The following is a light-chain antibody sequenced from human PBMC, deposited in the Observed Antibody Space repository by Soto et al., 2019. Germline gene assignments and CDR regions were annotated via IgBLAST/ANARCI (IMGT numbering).Light chain of an antibody. Sequence: IVLTQSPGTLSLSPGESATLSCRASQTVTDSYLAWYQQTPGQAPRLLIYGTSNRAAGVPNRFRGAGSGTDFTLTISRLEPEDFAVYYCQQRSNWPPRWTFGQGTKVEIK. CDR1: QTVTDSY. J-gene: IGKJ1*01. CDR2: GTS. V-gene: IGKV3D-20*02. CDR3: QQRSNWPPRWT.